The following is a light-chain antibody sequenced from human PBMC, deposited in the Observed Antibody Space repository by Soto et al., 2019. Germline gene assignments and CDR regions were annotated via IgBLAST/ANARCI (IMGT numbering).Light chain of an antibody. CDR2: RDS. J-gene: IGLJ2*01. V-gene: IGLV3-9*01. Sequence: SYELTQPLSVSVALGQTARITCGGNNIGSKNVHWYQQKPGQAPVLVIYRDSNRPSGIPERFSGSNSGNTATLTISRAQAWDEADYYCQVWDSSTVFGGGTKVTVL. CDR3: QVWDSSTV. CDR1: NIGSKN.